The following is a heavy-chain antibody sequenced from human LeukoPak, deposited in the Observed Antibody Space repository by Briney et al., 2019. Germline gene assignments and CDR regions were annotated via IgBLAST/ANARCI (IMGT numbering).Heavy chain of an antibody. CDR1: GFTFDDYG. J-gene: IGHJ6*03. CDR3: AREATVVTLLSYYYYYYMDV. V-gene: IGHV3-20*04. Sequence: PGGSLRLSCAASGFTFDDYGMSWVRQAPGKGLEWVSGINWNGGSTGYADSVKGRFTISRDNAKNSLYLQMNSLRAEDTAVYYCAREATVVTLLSYYYYYYMDVWGKGTTVTVSS. D-gene: IGHD4-23*01. CDR2: INWNGGST.